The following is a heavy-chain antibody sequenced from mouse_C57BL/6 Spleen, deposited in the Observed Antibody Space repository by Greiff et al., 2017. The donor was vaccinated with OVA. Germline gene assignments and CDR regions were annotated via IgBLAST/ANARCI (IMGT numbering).Heavy chain of an antibody. V-gene: IGHV1-69*01. D-gene: IGHD2-4*01. CDR3: ARKGYYDYDGDAMDY. J-gene: IGHJ4*01. CDR1: GYTFTSYW. Sequence: VQLQQPGAELVMPGASVKLSCKASGYTFTSYWMHWVKQRPGQGLEWIGEIDPSDSYTNYNQKFKGKSTLTVDKSSSTAYMQLSSLTSEDSAVYYWARKGYYDYDGDAMDYWGQGTSVTVSS. CDR2: IDPSDSYT.